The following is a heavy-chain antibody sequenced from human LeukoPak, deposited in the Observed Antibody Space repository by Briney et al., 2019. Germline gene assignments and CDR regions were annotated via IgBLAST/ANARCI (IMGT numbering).Heavy chain of an antibody. Sequence: SVKVSCKASGCTFSSYAISWVRQAPGQGLEWMGGIIPIFGTANYAQKFQGRVTITTDESTSTAYMELSSLRSEDTAVYYCARAPVGPGGGGFDYWGQGTLVTVPS. CDR1: GCTFSSYA. V-gene: IGHV1-69*05. CDR3: ARAPVGPGGGGFDY. J-gene: IGHJ4*02. CDR2: IIPIFGTA. D-gene: IGHD3-16*01.